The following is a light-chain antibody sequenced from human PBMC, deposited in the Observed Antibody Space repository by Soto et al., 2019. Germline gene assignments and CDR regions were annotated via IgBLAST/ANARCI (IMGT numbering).Light chain of an antibody. CDR2: GAS. CDR1: QSVSSN. CDR3: QQYNNWPPARA. Sequence: DIVMTQSPSTLSVSPGERATLSCRASQSVSSNLAWYQQKPGQAPRLLIYGASTRATGIPARFSGSGSGTEFTLPISSLQSEDFAVYYCQQYNNWPPARAFGQGTKVEIK. J-gene: IGKJ1*01. V-gene: IGKV3-15*01.